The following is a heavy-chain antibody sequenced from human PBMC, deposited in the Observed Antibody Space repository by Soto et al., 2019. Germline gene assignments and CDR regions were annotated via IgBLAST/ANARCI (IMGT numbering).Heavy chain of an antibody. CDR3: ARAGSGDSYGPRGYYYYGMDV. CDR1: GGSVSSGSYY. J-gene: IGHJ6*02. Sequence: SETLSLTCTVSGGSVSSGSYYWSWIRQPPGKGLEWIGYIYYSGSTNYNPSPKSRVTISVDTSKNQFSLKLSSVTAADTAVYYCARAGSGDSYGPRGYYYYGMDVWGQGTTVTVSS. V-gene: IGHV4-61*01. CDR2: IYYSGST. D-gene: IGHD5-18*01.